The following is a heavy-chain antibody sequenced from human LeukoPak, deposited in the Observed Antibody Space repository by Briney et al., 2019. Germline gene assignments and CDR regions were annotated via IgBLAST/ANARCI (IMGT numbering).Heavy chain of an antibody. J-gene: IGHJ3*01. Sequence: GESLKISCQASGYSFMTYWIGWVRQMPGKGLEWMAVIYPGDSDTKYSPSFQDQVTISADKSINTAYLHWRSLKASDTAMYYCASTPTYYYDSSGYPRGGAFDFWGQGTMVSVSS. D-gene: IGHD3-22*01. CDR2: IYPGDSDT. CDR1: GYSFMTYW. CDR3: ASTPTYYYDSSGYPRGGAFDF. V-gene: IGHV5-51*01.